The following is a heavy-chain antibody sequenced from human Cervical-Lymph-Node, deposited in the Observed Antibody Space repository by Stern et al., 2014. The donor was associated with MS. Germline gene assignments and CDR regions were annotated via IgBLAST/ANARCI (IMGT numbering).Heavy chain of an antibody. CDR1: GGSISGSY. V-gene: IGHV4-59*01. Sequence: QVQLQESGPGLVRPSETLSLTCAVSGGSISGSYWTWIRPPPGKGLEGIGYIYDNDSGRTKYHSSLESRVTISADLSKNQVSLKLTSVTAADTGVYICARGIGYSLGWRPWGLGTLVTVSS. D-gene: IGHD5-18*01. CDR3: ARGIGYSLGWRP. J-gene: IGHJ5*02. CDR2: IYDNDSGRT.